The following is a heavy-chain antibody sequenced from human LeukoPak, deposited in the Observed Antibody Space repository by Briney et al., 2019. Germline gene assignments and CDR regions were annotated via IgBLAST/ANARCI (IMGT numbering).Heavy chain of an antibody. CDR2: INGSGGST. J-gene: IGHJ4*02. D-gene: IGHD3-22*01. Sequence: GGSLRLSCAASGFTFSSYAMSWVRQAPGKGLEWVSAINGSGGSTYYADSVKGRFTISRDNSKNTLYLQMNSLRAEDTAVYYCARTSDSSGYHDFDYWGQGTLVTVSS. CDR1: GFTFSSYA. CDR3: ARTSDSSGYHDFDY. V-gene: IGHV3-23*01.